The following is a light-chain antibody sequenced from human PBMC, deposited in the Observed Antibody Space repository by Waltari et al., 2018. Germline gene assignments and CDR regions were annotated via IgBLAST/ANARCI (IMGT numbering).Light chain of an antibody. V-gene: IGLV2-14*01. CDR1: SIAIGGYNY. CDR2: DVT. Sequence: SALTQPASVSGSPGQSLTIPCTGTSIAIGGYNYYSWYQQHPGKAPKVMIYDVTKRPSGVSNRFSGSKSGSTASLTISGLQAEDEADYYCSSYTSSNTWVFGGGTKLTVL. J-gene: IGLJ3*02. CDR3: SSYTSSNTWV.